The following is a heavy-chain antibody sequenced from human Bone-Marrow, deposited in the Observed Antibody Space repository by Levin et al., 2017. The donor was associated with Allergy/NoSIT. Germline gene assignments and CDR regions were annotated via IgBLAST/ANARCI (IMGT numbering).Heavy chain of an antibody. D-gene: IGHD2-21*01. V-gene: IGHV1-69*04. CDR2: FIPVLDIG. CDR1: GGTFSSYT. J-gene: IGHJ6*03. Sequence: SVKVSCKASGGTFSSYTISWVRQAPGQGLEWMGRFIPVLDIGNYAQKFQGRVSLTADKSTSTAYMELSSLTSEDTAVYFCARDGLKLLGDYFYYMDVWGKGTTVTVSS. CDR3: ARDGLKLLGDYFYYMDV.